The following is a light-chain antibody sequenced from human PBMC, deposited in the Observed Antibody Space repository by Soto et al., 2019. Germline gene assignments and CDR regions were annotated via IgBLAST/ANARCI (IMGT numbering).Light chain of an antibody. V-gene: IGLV2-8*01. J-gene: IGLJ2*01. CDR3: SSYAGTKTLV. CDR1: ISDIGTYYN. CDR2: DVS. Sequence: QSALTQPPSASGSPGQSVTISCTGTISDIGTYYNVSWYQQHPGKAPKLIIYDVSERPSGVPDRFSGSKSGNTASLTVSGLQAEDEAHYYCSSYAGTKTLVFGGGTKLTVL.